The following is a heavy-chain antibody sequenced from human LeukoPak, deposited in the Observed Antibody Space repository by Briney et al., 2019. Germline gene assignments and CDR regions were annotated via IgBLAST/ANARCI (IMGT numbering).Heavy chain of an antibody. D-gene: IGHD4-23*01. J-gene: IGHJ4*02. CDR1: GDSISNSY. CDR2: IYSSGST. CDR3: ARATRLAYGGNSYYFDY. Sequence: SSETLSLTCTVSGDSISNSYWSWIRQPSGKGLEWIGNIYSSGSTNYNPSLKSRVTISVDTSKNQFSLKLSSVTAADTAVYYCARATRLAYGGNSYYFDYWGQGTLVTVSS. V-gene: IGHV4-59*01.